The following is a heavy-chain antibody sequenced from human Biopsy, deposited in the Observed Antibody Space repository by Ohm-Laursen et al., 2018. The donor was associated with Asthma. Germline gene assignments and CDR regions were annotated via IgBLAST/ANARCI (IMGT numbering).Heavy chain of an antibody. J-gene: IGHJ4*02. CDR2: ITFDGSTQ. D-gene: IGHD6-13*01. V-gene: IGHV3-30-3*01. CDR1: GTHFGSYN. CDR3: SRDTLGYYFDI. Sequence: SLRLSCSASGTHFGSYNMHWARQAPGKGLEWVAVITFDGSTQHYGDSVKGRFTISRDNSKNMLFLQMNSQRAEDTAVYYCSRDTLGYYFDIWGQGTQVTVSS.